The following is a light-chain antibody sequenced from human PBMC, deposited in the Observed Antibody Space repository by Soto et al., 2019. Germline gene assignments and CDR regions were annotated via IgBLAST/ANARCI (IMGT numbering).Light chain of an antibody. CDR1: QSVSSN. V-gene: IGKV3-15*01. CDR3: QQYNNNWPLT. Sequence: IVMTQSPDSLAVSLGERATLSCRASQSVSSNLAWYQQKPGQAPRLLIYAASTRATGIPARFSGGGSGTEFTLTISSLQSEDFAVYYCQQYNNNWPLTLGGGTKVDIK. J-gene: IGKJ4*01. CDR2: AAS.